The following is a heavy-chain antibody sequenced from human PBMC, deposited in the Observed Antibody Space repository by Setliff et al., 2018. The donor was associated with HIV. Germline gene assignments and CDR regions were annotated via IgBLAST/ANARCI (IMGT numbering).Heavy chain of an antibody. Sequence: GGSLRLSCAASGFTFSSYDMHWVRQAPGKGLEWVAVISYDGSNKYYADSVKGRFTISRDNSKNTLFLQMNSLRAEDTAVYYCARALYTNLAHFDYLGQGTLVTSPQ. CDR2: ISYDGSNK. CDR1: GFTFSSYD. CDR3: ARALYTNLAHFDY. V-gene: IGHV3-30*01. D-gene: IGHD4-4*01. J-gene: IGHJ4*02.